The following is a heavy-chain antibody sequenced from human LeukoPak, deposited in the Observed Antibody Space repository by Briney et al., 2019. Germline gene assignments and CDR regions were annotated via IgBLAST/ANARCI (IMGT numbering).Heavy chain of an antibody. D-gene: IGHD4-17*01. CDR1: VYTFTSYG. Sequence: GASVKVSCKASVYTFTSYGISWVRQAPGQGLEWMGWISAYNDNTNYAQKFQGRVTMTTDTSTSTAYMELRSLRSDDTAVYYCARDYGDYDRFDCWGQGTLVSGSS. CDR2: ISAYNDNT. J-gene: IGHJ4*02. V-gene: IGHV1-18*01. CDR3: ARDYGDYDRFDC.